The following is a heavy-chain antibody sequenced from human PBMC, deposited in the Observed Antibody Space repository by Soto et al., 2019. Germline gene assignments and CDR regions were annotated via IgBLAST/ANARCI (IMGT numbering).Heavy chain of an antibody. J-gene: IGHJ6*02. Sequence: PGESLKISCKGSGYSFTSYWISWVRQMPGKGLEWMGRIDPSDSYTNYSPSFQGHVTISADKSISTACLQWSSLKASDTAMYYCASTRDYYYGMDVWGQGTTVTVSS. CDR3: ASTRDYYYGMDV. V-gene: IGHV5-10-1*01. CDR2: IDPSDSYT. CDR1: GYSFTSYW.